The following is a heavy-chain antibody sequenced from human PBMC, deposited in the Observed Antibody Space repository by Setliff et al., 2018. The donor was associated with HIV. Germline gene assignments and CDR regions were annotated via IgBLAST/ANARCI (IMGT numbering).Heavy chain of an antibody. V-gene: IGHV1-8*02. Sequence: GASVKVSCKASGYTLSSEEVNRVRQATGEVFGWMGWWNPNSGKTGDAQKYQGRVTMTRNIAIRTAYMELRRLKSXNTAVDYCATXXLGWSDDALDIWGQXTMVT. CDR1: GYTLSSEE. J-gene: IGHJ3*02. CDR3: ATXXLGWSDDALDI. D-gene: IGHD2-15*01. CDR2: WNPNSGKT.